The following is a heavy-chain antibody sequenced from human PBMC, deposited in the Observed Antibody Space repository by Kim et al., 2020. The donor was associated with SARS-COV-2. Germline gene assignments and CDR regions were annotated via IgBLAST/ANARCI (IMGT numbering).Heavy chain of an antibody. J-gene: IGHJ4*02. CDR1: GFSFTDAQ. CDR3: TTHYISNNYGAY. CDR2: IKRKSDGGTS. V-gene: IGHV3-15*01. Sequence: GGSLRLSCAASGFSFTDAQMSWVRQAPGKGLEWVGRIKRKSDGGTSDSAAPVRGRFTVSRDDSENTVYLQMNSLKPEDTGMYYCTTHYISNNYGAYWGPGTLVNGSS. D-gene: IGHD4-17*01.